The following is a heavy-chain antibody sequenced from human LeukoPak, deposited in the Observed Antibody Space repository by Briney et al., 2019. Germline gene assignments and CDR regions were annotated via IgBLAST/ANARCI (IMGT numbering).Heavy chain of an antibody. D-gene: IGHD2-8*01. CDR1: GGSISSYY. V-gene: IGHV4-4*09. Sequence: PSETLSLTCTVSGGSISSYYWSWIRQPPGKGLEWIGYIYTSGSTNYNPSLKSRVIISVDTSKNQFSLKLSSVTAADTAVYYCASLPRNGNRGYWGQGTLVTVSS. CDR3: ASLPRNGNRGY. CDR2: IYTSGST. J-gene: IGHJ4*02.